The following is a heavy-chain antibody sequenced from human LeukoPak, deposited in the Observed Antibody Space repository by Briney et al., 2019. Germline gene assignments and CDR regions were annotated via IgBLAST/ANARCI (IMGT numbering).Heavy chain of an antibody. V-gene: IGHV4-34*01. CDR2: INHSGST. CDR3: AREGVHISGSYFDY. D-gene: IGHD6-19*01. Sequence: PSETLSLTCAVYGGSFSGYYWSWIRQPPGKGLEWIGEINHSGSTNYNPSLKSRVTISVDTSKNQFSLKLSSVTAADTAVYYCAREGVHISGSYFDYWGQGTLVTVSS. J-gene: IGHJ4*02. CDR1: GGSFSGYY.